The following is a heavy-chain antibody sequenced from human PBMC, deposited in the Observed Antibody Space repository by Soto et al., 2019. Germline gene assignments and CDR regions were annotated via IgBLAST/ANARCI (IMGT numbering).Heavy chain of an antibody. Sequence: PSETLSLTCTVSGDSINSVDHYWSWIRQPPGKGLEWMGYIYHSGSTHYNPSLNSRLTISIDTSTNRFSLNLTSMTAADTAVYFCARLRWETENNWFDPWGQGALVTVSS. J-gene: IGHJ5*02. CDR2: IYHSGST. V-gene: IGHV4-30-4*01. CDR1: GDSINSVDHY. CDR3: ARLRWETENNWFDP. D-gene: IGHD1-26*01.